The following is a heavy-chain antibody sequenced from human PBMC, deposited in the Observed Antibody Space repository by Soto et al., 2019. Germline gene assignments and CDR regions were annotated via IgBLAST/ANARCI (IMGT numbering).Heavy chain of an antibody. CDR1: GYTFTSYD. J-gene: IGHJ5*02. D-gene: IGHD3-22*01. V-gene: IGHV1-69*13. Sequence: ASVKASCKASGYTFTSYDINWVRQATGQGLEWMGGIIPIFGTANYAQKFQGRVTITADESTSTAYMELSSLRSEDTAVYYCARDGYYDSSGPGSWGQGTLVTVSS. CDR3: ARDGYYDSSGPGS. CDR2: IIPIFGTA.